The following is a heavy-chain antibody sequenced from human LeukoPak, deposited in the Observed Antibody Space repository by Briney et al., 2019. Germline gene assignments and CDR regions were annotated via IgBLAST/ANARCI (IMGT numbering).Heavy chain of an antibody. Sequence: PSETLSLTCAVYGGAFSGYYWSWIRQPPGKGLEWIGEINHSGSTNYNPSLKSRVTISVDTSKNQFSLKLSSVTAADTAVYYCARGLISYYYDSSGYYHNWFDPWGKGTLVTVSS. D-gene: IGHD3-22*01. CDR3: ARGLISYYYDSSGYYHNWFDP. J-gene: IGHJ5*02. CDR2: INHSGST. V-gene: IGHV4-34*01. CDR1: GGAFSGYY.